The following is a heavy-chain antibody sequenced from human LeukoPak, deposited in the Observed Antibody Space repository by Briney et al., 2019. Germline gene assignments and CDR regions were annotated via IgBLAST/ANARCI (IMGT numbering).Heavy chain of an antibody. Sequence: GESLKISCKGSGYSFTSYWIGWVRQMPGKGLEWMGIIYPGDSDTRYSPSFQGQVTISADKSISTAYLQWSSLKASDTAMYYCARQHSDPYNCNYAGGRPHAFDIWGEGTMVTVSS. CDR2: IYPGDSDT. J-gene: IGHJ3*02. CDR3: ARQHSDPYNCNYAGGRPHAFDI. D-gene: IGHD1-7*01. CDR1: GYSFTSYW. V-gene: IGHV5-51*01.